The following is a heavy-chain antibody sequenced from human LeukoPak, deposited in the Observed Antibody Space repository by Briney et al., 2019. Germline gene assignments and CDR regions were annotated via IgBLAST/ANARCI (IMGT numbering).Heavy chain of an antibody. V-gene: IGHV5-51*01. J-gene: IGHJ3*02. CDR2: IYPGDSDT. CDR3: ALLQWLVPSGAFDI. Sequence: GESLKISCKASGYTFTNYWIGWVRQMPGKGLEWMGIIYPGDSDTRYSPSFRGQVIISADKSISTAYLQWSSLKASDTAMYYCALLQWLVPSGAFDIWGQGTMVTVSS. CDR1: GYTFTNYW. D-gene: IGHD6-19*01.